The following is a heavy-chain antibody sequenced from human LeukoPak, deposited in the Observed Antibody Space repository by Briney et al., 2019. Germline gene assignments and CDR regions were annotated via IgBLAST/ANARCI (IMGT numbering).Heavy chain of an antibody. D-gene: IGHD6-19*01. CDR3: AKLVEWLLHY. CDR1: GFTFSSYS. J-gene: IGHJ4*02. V-gene: IGHV3-48*04. CDR2: ISSSSSTI. Sequence: HPGGSLRLSCAASGFTFSSYSMNWVRQAPGKGLEWVSYISSSSSTIYYADSVKGRFTISRDNAKNSLYLQMNSLRAEDTAVYYCAKLVEWLLHYWGQGTLVTVSS.